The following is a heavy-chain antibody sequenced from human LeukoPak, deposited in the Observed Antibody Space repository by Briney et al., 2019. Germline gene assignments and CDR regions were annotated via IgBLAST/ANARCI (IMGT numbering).Heavy chain of an antibody. CDR2: ISSSSSYI. CDR1: GFTLSRYG. V-gene: IGHV3-21*01. D-gene: IGHD3-22*01. J-gene: IGHJ4*02. Sequence: PGGSLRLSCTASGFTLSRYGMHWVRQAPGKGLEWVSSISSSSSYIHYADSVKGRFTISRDNAKNSLYLQMNSLRAEDTAVYYCARVGDSSGYIPYFFDYWGQGTLVTVSS. CDR3: ARVGDSSGYIPYFFDY.